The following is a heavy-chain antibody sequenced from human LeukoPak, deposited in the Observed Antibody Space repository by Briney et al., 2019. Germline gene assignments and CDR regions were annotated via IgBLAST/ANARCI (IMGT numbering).Heavy chain of an antibody. V-gene: IGHV3-7*01. J-gene: IGHJ4*02. CDR2: IKQDGTEK. CDR1: RFTFSSYW. CDR3: ARSPYDILTGYYHY. Sequence: PGGSLRLSCAASRFTFSSYWMSWVRQAPGKGLEWVANIKQDGTEKYYVDSVKGRFTISRDNAKNSLYLQMNSLRAEDTAVYYCARSPYDILTGYYHYWGQGTLVTVSS. D-gene: IGHD3-9*01.